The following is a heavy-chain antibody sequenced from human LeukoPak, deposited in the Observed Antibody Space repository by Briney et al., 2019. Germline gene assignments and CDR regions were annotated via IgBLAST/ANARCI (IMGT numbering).Heavy chain of an antibody. CDR3: ARDGENSCY. CDR2: IYHSGST. J-gene: IGHJ4*02. Sequence: PSETLSPTCTVSGYSISSGYYWGWIRPPPGKGLEWIGSIYHSGSTYYNPSLKSRVTISVDTSKNQFSLKLSSVTPADTAVYYCARDGENSCYRSPGTLVTVSS. D-gene: IGHD3-10*01. V-gene: IGHV4-38-2*02. CDR1: GYSISSGYY.